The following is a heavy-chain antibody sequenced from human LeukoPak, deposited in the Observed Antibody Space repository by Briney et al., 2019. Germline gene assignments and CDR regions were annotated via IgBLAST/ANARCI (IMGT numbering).Heavy chain of an antibody. D-gene: IGHD2-2*01. Sequence: PGGSLRLFCAASGFTFSSYGMHWVRQAPGKGLEWVAFIRYDGSNKYYADSVKGRFTISRDNSKNTLYLQMNSLRAEDTAVYYCAKDALAYQLLGGWFDPWGQGTLVTVSS. V-gene: IGHV3-30*02. CDR2: IRYDGSNK. CDR3: AKDALAYQLLGGWFDP. CDR1: GFTFSSYG. J-gene: IGHJ5*02.